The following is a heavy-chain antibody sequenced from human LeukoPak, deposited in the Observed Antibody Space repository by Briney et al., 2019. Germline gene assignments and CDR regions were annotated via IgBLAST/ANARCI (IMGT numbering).Heavy chain of an antibody. CDR2: INPNSGGT. V-gene: IGHV1-2*02. CDR1: GYTFTGYY. Sequence: ASVKVSCKASGYTFTGYYMHWVRQTPGQGLEWMGWINPNSGGTNYAQKFQGRVTMTRDTSISTAYMELSRLRSDDTAVYYCAREDSSGWLYYLDYWGQGTLVTVSS. J-gene: IGHJ4*02. D-gene: IGHD6-19*01. CDR3: AREDSSGWLYYLDY.